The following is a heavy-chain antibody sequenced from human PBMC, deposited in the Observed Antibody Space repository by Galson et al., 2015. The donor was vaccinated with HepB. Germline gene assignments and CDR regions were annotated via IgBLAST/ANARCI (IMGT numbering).Heavy chain of an antibody. CDR1: GYNFASYG. D-gene: IGHD2-2*01. V-gene: IGHV1-18*04. CDR3: ARVEYSSSFQYFNH. Sequence: SVKVSCKASGYNFASYGIIWVRQAPGQGLEWMGWINIHNGNTNYAQRFQTRVILSTDTSTNTAYMELKSLRYDDTAIYYCARVEYSSSFQYFNHWGQGTLVTVSS. J-gene: IGHJ1*01. CDR2: INIHNGNT.